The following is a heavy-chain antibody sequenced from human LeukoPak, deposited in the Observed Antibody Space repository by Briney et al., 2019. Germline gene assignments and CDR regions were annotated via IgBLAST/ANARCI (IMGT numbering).Heavy chain of an antibody. V-gene: IGHV3-33*01. D-gene: IGHD4-17*01. CDR3: AGSSVTTYPYYYYYGMDV. CDR2: IWYDGGNK. CDR1: GFTFSSYG. Sequence: PGRSLRLSCAASGFTFSSYGMHWVRQAPGKGLEWVAVIWYDGGNKYYADSVKGRFTISRDNSKSTLYLQMNSLRAEDTAVYYCAGSSVTTYPYYYYYGMDVWGQGTTVTVSS. J-gene: IGHJ6*02.